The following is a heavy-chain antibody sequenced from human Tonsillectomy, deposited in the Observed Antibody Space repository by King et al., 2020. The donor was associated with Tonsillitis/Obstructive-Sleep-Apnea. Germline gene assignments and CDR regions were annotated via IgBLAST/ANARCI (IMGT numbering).Heavy chain of an antibody. D-gene: IGHD6-6*01. CDR1: GGSFSGYY. Sequence: VQLQQWGAGLLKPSETLSLTCAVYGGSFSGYYWSWIRQPPGKGLEWIGEINHSGSTNYNPSLKSRVTISVDTSKNQFSLKLSSVTAADTAVYYCARSYLSSPLYNWFDPWGQGPLVTVSS. V-gene: IGHV4-34*01. CDR3: ARSYLSSPLYNWFDP. J-gene: IGHJ5*02. CDR2: INHSGST.